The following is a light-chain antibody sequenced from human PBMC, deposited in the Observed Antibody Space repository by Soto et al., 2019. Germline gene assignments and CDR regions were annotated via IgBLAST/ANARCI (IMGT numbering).Light chain of an antibody. Sequence: DSFLTDSHDSLAVSLVERATIHCKSSQSVFYSAKKKNFLAWYQQKPGQAPKLLIYEASTRESGVPDRFTGSGSGTDFTLTINSLEAEDVAVYYCQQHCSNPITFGQGTRLEIK. CDR2: EAS. J-gene: IGKJ5*01. CDR3: QQHCSNPIT. V-gene: IGKV4-1*01. CDR1: QSVFYSAKKKNF.